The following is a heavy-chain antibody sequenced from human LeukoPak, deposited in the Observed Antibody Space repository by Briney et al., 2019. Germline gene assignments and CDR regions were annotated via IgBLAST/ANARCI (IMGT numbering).Heavy chain of an antibody. CDR3: ARDAYGYCSRTSCFGYFDY. Sequence: GGSLRLSCAASGFTFSSHGMHWVRQAPGKGLEWVAVLWYDGSNKYYADSVKGRFTISRDNSKNTLYLQMNSLRAEDTAVYDCARDAYGYCSRTSCFGYFDYWGQGTLVTVSS. CDR2: LWYDGSNK. J-gene: IGHJ4*02. CDR1: GFTFSSHG. V-gene: IGHV3-33*01. D-gene: IGHD2-2*01.